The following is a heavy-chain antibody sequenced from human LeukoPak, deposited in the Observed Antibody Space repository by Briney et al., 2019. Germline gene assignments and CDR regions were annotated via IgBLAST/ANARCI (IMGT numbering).Heavy chain of an antibody. D-gene: IGHD4-17*01. CDR1: GGSISSGGYY. V-gene: IGHV4-31*03. J-gene: IGHJ5*02. CDR2: IYYSGST. Sequence: SETLSLTCTVSGGSISSGGYYWSWIRQHPGKGLEWIGYIYYSGSTYYNPSLKSRVTISVDTSKNQFSLKLSSVTAADTAVYYCARYDVHDYGDYLFTPSNWFDPWGQGTLVTVSS. CDR3: ARYDVHDYGDYLFTPSNWFDP.